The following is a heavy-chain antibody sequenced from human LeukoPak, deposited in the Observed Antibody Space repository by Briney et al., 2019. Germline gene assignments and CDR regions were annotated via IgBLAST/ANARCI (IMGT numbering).Heavy chain of an antibody. CDR2: IKSDGSST. D-gene: IGHD6-13*01. CDR3: VRDSSSWYYDY. CDR1: GFMFSSYW. J-gene: IGHJ4*02. V-gene: IGHV3-74*01. Sequence: GSPRLSCAASGFMFSSYWMHWVRQAPGKGPVWVSHIKSDGSSTTYADSVKGRFTISRDNAKSTLYLQMNSLRVEDTAVYYCVRDSSSWYYDYWGQGTLVSVSS.